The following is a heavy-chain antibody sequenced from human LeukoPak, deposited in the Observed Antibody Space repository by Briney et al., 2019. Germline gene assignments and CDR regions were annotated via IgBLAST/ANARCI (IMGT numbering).Heavy chain of an antibody. CDR3: VKPGLYVVASDY. D-gene: IGHD2-21*01. J-gene: IGHJ4*02. CDR2: ISISGGST. Sequence: ESGGSLRLSCAASGFTFSNYAMSWVRQAPGKGLEWVSGISISGGSTYYADSVKGRFTISRDNSKNTLYLQMNSLRAEDTAVYYCVKPGLYVVASDYRGQGTLVTVSS. CDR1: GFTFSNYA. V-gene: IGHV3-23*01.